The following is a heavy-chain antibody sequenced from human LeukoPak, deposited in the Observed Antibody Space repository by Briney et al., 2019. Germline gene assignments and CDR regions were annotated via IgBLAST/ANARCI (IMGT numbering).Heavy chain of an antibody. CDR3: ARDRYSSGWYDGFDY. Sequence: SQTLSLTCTVSGGSINSGSYYWSWIRQPAGKGLEWIGRIYTSGSTNYDPSLKSRVTISVDTSKNQFSLKLSSVTAADTAVYYCARDRYSSGWYDGFDYWGQGTLVTVSS. D-gene: IGHD6-19*01. CDR2: IYTSGST. V-gene: IGHV4-61*02. J-gene: IGHJ4*02. CDR1: GGSINSGSYY.